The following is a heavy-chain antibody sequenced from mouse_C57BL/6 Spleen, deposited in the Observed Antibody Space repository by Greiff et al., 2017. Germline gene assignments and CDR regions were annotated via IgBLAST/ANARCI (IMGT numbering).Heavy chain of an antibody. Sequence: EVQGVESGGGLVQPGGSLKLSCAASGFTFSDYYMYWVRQTPEKRLEWVAYISNGGGSTYYPDTVKGRFTISRDNAKNTLYLQMSRLKSEDTAMYYCARHEGGGYFDYRGQGTTLTVSS. CDR2: ISNGGGST. CDR1: GFTFSDYY. CDR3: ARHEGGGYFDY. J-gene: IGHJ2*01. V-gene: IGHV5-12*01.